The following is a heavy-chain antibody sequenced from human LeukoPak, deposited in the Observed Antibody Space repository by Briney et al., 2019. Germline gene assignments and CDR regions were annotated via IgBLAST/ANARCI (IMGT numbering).Heavy chain of an antibody. CDR2: IYYSGST. J-gene: IGHJ4*02. V-gene: IGHV4-59*01. CDR1: GGSISSYY. D-gene: IGHD2-2*01. Sequence: SETLSLTCTVSGGSISSYYWSWIRQPPGKGLEWIGYIYYSGSTNYNPSLKSRVTISVDTSKNQFSLKLSSVTAADTAVYYCARGRDQIGYWGQGTLVTVSS. CDR3: ARGRDQIGY.